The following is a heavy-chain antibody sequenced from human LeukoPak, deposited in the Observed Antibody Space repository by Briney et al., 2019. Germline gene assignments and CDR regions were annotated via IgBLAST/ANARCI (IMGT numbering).Heavy chain of an antibody. CDR3: ARGDASSGYFFDY. CDR1: GFTFSSYS. CDR2: ISSSSGTI. D-gene: IGHD3-22*01. V-gene: IGHV3-48*01. Sequence: PGGSLRLSCAASGFTFSSYSMNWVRQAPGKGLEWVSYISSSSGTIYYADSVKGRFTISRDNAKNSLYLQMNSLRAEDTAVYYCARGDASSGYFFDYWGQGTLVTVSS. J-gene: IGHJ4*02.